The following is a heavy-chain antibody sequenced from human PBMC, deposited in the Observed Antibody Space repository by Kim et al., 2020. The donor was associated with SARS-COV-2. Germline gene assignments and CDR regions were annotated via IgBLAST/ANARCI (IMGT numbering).Heavy chain of an antibody. J-gene: IGHJ5*02. V-gene: IGHV1-18*04. Sequence: ASVKVSCKASGYTFTSYGISWVRQAPGQGLEWMGWISAYNGNTNYAQKLQGRVTMTTDTSTSTAYMELRSLRSDDTAVYYCARDLAWFGESNVRYNWFDPWGQGTLVTVSS. CDR3: ARDLAWFGESNVRYNWFDP. D-gene: IGHD3-10*01. CDR2: ISAYNGNT. CDR1: GYTFTSYG.